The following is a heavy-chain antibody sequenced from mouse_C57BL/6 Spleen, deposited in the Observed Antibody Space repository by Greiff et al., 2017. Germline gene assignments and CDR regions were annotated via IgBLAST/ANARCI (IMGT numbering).Heavy chain of an antibody. CDR2: IHPNSGST. D-gene: IGHD1-1*01. J-gene: IGHJ3*01. CDR3: ARSDTTVVDWFAY. V-gene: IGHV1-64*01. CDR1: GYTFTSYW. Sequence: VQLQQSGAELVKPGASVKLSCKASGYTFTSYWMHWVKQRPGQGLEWIGMIHPNSGSTNYNEKFKSKATLTVDKSSSTAYMQLSSLTSEDSAVYYCARSDTTVVDWFAYWGQGTLVTVSA.